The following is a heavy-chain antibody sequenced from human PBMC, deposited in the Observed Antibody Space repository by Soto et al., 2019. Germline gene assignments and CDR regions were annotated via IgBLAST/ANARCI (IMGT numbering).Heavy chain of an antibody. CDR3: ARHPSDFWFDP. V-gene: IGHV4-39*01. CDR1: GGSISSSSYF. CDR2: TYYSGST. Sequence: SETLSLTCSVSGGSISSSSYFWGWIRQPPGKGLEWIGSTYYSGSTYYNPSLKSRVTVSVDTSKNQFSLKLSSVTAADTAVYYCARHPSDFWFDPWGQGTLVTVS. D-gene: IGHD2-21*02. J-gene: IGHJ5*02.